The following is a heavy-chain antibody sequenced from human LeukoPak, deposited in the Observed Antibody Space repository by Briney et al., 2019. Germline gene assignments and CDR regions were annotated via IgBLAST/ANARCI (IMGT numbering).Heavy chain of an antibody. CDR3: AKDRDYYLVGFFDY. CDR1: GLTFSSYA. Sequence: GGSLRLSCAASGLTFSSYAMSWVRQAPGKGLEWVSAISGSGVTTYYADSVKGRFTISRDNSKNTLYLQMNSLRVEDTALYYCAKDRDYYLVGFFDYWGQGTLVTVSS. D-gene: IGHD3-10*01. V-gene: IGHV3-23*01. CDR2: ISGSGVTT. J-gene: IGHJ4*02.